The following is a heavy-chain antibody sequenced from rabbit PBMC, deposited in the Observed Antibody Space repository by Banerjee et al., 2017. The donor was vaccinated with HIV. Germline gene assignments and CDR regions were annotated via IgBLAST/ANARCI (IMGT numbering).Heavy chain of an antibody. V-gene: IGHV1S43*01. CDR2: IGTGSGTT. CDR1: GFDLSSYYY. CDR3: ARRGDVVSSGYGL. D-gene: IGHD1-1*01. J-gene: IGHJ4*01. Sequence: QEQLEESGGGLVKPEASLTLTCKASGFDLSSYYYMRWVRQAPGKGLEWIACIGTGSGTTSYASWAKGRFTSTRSTSLNTVTLQMTSRTAADTATYFWARRGDVVSSGYGLWVPGTLVTVS.